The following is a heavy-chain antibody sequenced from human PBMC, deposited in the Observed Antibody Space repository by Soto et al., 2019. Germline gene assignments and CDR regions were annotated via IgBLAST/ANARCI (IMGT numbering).Heavy chain of an antibody. CDR1: GFTFSTYA. J-gene: IGHJ4*02. V-gene: IGHV3-23*01. D-gene: IGHD6-19*01. CDR2: ISGSGDST. CDR3: AKERSSGWSFDY. Sequence: EVQLLESGGGLVQPGGSLRLSCAASGFTFSTYAMNWVRQAPGKGLEWVSGISGSGDSTYYADSVKGRFTVSRDNSKSMLYLQMNSLRGEDTAVFYCAKERSSGWSFDYWGQGTLVTVSP.